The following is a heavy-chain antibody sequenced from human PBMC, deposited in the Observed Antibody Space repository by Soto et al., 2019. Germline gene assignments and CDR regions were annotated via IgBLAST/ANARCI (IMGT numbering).Heavy chain of an antibody. CDR3: AATEDYCSGGSCYFIN. V-gene: IGHV1-46*01. Sequence: ASVKVSCKASGYTFTSYYMHWVRQAPGQGLEWMGIINPSGGNTSYAQKFQGRVTMTRDTSTSTAYMELSSLRSEDTAVYYCAATEDYCSGGSCYFINWGQGTLVTVSS. CDR2: INPSGGNT. J-gene: IGHJ4*02. D-gene: IGHD2-15*01. CDR1: GYTFTSYY.